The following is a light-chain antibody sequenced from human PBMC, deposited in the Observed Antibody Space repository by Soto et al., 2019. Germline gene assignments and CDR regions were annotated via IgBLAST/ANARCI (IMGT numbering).Light chain of an antibody. CDR2: GAS. J-gene: IGKJ4*01. CDR3: QQYARSPLT. CDR1: QSVTSH. V-gene: IGKV3-20*01. Sequence: EIVLTQSPGTLSLSPGERATLSCRASQSVTSHLAWYQQKPGQAPRLLIYGASSRATGTADRFSGSGSGTDFTLTISRLEPEDFAVYYCQQYARSPLTFGGGTKVEIE.